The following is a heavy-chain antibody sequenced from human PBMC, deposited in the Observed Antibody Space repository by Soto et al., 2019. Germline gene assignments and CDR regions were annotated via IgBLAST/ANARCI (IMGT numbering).Heavy chain of an antibody. CDR3: ARVPFFYGSGPPAY. CDR2: INHSGST. Sequence: QVQLQQWGAGLLKPSETLSLTCAVYGGSFSGYYWSWIRQPPGKGLEWIGEINHSGSTNYNPSLKRRVTISVDTSKNQVSLNLSSVTAADTAVYYCARVPFFYGSGPPAYWGQGTRVTVSS. D-gene: IGHD3-10*01. J-gene: IGHJ4*02. CDR1: GGSFSGYY. V-gene: IGHV4-34*01.